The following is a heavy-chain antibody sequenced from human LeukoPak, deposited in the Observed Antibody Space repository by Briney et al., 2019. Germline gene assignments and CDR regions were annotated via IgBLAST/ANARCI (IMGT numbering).Heavy chain of an antibody. CDR1: GFTFSSYE. V-gene: IGHV3-48*03. D-gene: IGHD3-3*01. Sequence: GRSLRLSCAASGFTFSSYEMNWVRQAPGKGLERVSYISSSGSTIYYADSVKGRFTISRDNAKNSLYLQMNSLRAEDTAVYYCARGASFVFDWGQGTLVTVSS. CDR2: ISSSGSTI. J-gene: IGHJ4*02. CDR3: ARGASFVFD.